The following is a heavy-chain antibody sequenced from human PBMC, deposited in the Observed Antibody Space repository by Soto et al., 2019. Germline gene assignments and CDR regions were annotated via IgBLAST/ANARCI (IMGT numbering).Heavy chain of an antibody. CDR3: AKDNTRLIQTDGMDV. CDR1: GFTFDDYT. J-gene: IGHJ6*02. Sequence: GGSLRLSCAASGFTFDDYTMHWVRQAPGKGLEWVSLISWDGGSTYYADSVKGRFTISRDNSKNSLYLQMNSLRTEDTALYYCAKDNTRLIQTDGMDVWGQGTTVTVSS. CDR2: ISWDGGST. V-gene: IGHV3-43*01. D-gene: IGHD2-2*02.